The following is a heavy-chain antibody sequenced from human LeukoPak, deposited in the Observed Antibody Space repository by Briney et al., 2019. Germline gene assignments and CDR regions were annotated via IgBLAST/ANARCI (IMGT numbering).Heavy chain of an antibody. CDR1: GYTFTGYY. D-gene: IGHD6-6*01. CDR3: ARDLSSSSRRFYYYYYMDV. V-gene: IGHV1-2*02. Sequence: ASVKVSCKASGYTFTGYYMHWVRQAPGQGLEWMGWINPNSGGTNYAQKFQGRVTMTRDTSISTAYMELSRLRSDDTAVYYCARDLSSSSRRFYYYYYMDVWGKGTTVTVSS. CDR2: INPNSGGT. J-gene: IGHJ6*03.